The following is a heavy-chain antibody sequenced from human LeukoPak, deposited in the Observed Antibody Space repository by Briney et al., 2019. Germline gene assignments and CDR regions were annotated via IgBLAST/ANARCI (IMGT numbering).Heavy chain of an antibody. CDR3: AKLSHLRGAGYFDD. V-gene: IGHV3-23*01. D-gene: IGHD4/OR15-4a*01. Sequence: PAGSVRFSSAASRFTFSSYAMIRLPQAQGQGLEGVSGVSDGDTSSYYEHSVKGRFTISRDNSENTLYLQMNSMRVEDTAIYFCAKLSHLRGAGYFDDWGQGTLITVSS. CDR1: RFTFSSYA. J-gene: IGHJ4*02. CDR2: VSDGDTSS.